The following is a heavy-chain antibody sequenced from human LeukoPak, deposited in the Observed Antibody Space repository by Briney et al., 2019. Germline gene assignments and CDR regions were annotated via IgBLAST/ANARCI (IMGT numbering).Heavy chain of an antibody. CDR3: ARHRRDFWSGYCHFYY. CDR2: IYYSGST. V-gene: IGHV4-39*01. Sequence: SETLSLTCTVSGGSISSSSYYWGWIRQPPGKGLEWIGSIYYSGSTYYNPSLKSRVTISVDTSKNQFSLKPSSVTAADTAVYYCARHRRDFWSGYCHFYYWGQGTLVTVSS. D-gene: IGHD3-3*01. CDR1: GGSISSSSYY. J-gene: IGHJ4*02.